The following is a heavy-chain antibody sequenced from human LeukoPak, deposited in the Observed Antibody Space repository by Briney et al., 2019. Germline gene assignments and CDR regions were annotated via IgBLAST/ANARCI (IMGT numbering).Heavy chain of an antibody. CDR2: IYYVGST. CDR1: GASISSYC. CDR3: ARGSRSSRHYYYYYMDD. J-gene: IGHJ6*03. V-gene: IGHV4-59*01. D-gene: IGHD6-13*01. Sequence: SETLSLTCTVLGASISSYCWSWIRQPPGKGLDWGGYIYYVGSTNYNPSLKSRVTISVDTSKNQISLTLSSVTAADTAVYYCARGSRSSRHYYYYYMDDWGKGTPVTVSS.